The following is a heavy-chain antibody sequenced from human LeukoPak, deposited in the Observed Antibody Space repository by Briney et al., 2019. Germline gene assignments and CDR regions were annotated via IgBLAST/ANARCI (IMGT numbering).Heavy chain of an antibody. CDR1: GFTFSSYG. CDR3: ARSPYRRVVGEKFAPFDY. D-gene: IGHD3-10*01. Sequence: GGSLRLPCAASGFTFSSYGMHWVRQAPGKGLEWVAVIWYDGSNKYYADSVKGRFTISRDNSKNTLYLQMNSLRAEDTAVYYCARSPYRRVVGEKFAPFDYWGQGTLVTVSS. CDR2: IWYDGSNK. V-gene: IGHV3-33*01. J-gene: IGHJ4*02.